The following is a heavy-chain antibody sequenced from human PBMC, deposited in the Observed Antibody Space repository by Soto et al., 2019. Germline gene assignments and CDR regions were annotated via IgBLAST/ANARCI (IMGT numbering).Heavy chain of an antibody. V-gene: IGHV3-23*01. CDR1: GFTFSSYA. CDR3: AKGGLYYDFWDFDY. J-gene: IGHJ4*02. CDR2: ISGSGGST. Sequence: SGGSLRLSCAASGFTFSSYAMSWVRQAPGKGLEWVSAISGSGGSTYYADSVKGRFTISRDNSKNTLYLQMNSLRAEDTAVYYCAKGGLYYDFWDFDYWGQGTLVTVSS. D-gene: IGHD3-3*01.